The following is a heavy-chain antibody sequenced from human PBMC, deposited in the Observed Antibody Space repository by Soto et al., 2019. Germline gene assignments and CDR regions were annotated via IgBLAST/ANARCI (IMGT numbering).Heavy chain of an antibody. V-gene: IGHV3-66*01. CDR1: GFTVSSNY. J-gene: IGHJ5*02. D-gene: IGHD2-15*01. CDR3: ARVSEPPEWWYNWFDP. Sequence: PGGSLRLSCAASGFTVSSNYMSWVRQAPGKGLEWVSVIYSGGSTYYADSVKGRFTISRDNSKNTLYLQMNSLRAEDTAVYYCARVSEPPEWWYNWFDPWGQGTLVTVSS. CDR2: IYSGGST.